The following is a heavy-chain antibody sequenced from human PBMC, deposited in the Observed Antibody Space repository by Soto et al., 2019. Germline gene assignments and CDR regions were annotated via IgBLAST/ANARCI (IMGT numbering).Heavy chain of an antibody. J-gene: IGHJ6*03. CDR3: ARARGYCSSTSCYVGYYYYYMDV. V-gene: IGHV1-3*01. Sequence: GASVKVSCKASGYTFTSYAMHWVRQAPGQRLEWMGWINAGNGNTKYSQKFQGRVTITRDTSASTAYMELSSLRSEDTAVYYCARARGYCSSTSCYVGYYYYYMDVWGKGTTVTVSS. CDR2: INAGNGNT. D-gene: IGHD2-2*01. CDR1: GYTFTSYA.